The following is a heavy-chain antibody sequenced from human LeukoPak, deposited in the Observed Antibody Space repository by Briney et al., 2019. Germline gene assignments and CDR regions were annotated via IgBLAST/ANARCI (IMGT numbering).Heavy chain of an antibody. CDR2: ISGSGGST. J-gene: IGHJ6*03. V-gene: IGHV3-23*01. CDR1: GFTFSSYG. Sequence: PGGSLRLSCAASGFTFSSYGMSWVRQAPGKGLEWVSAISGSGGSTYYADSVKGRFTISRDNSKNTLYLQMNSLRAEDTAVYYCAKEYCGGDCSYMDVWGKGTTVTISS. D-gene: IGHD2-21*01. CDR3: AKEYCGGDCSYMDV.